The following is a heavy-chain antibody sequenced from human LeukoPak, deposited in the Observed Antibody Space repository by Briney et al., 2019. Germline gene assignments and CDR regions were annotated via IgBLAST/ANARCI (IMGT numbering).Heavy chain of an antibody. V-gene: IGHV1-2*02. CDR3: ARLGCSSTCCYDY. Sequence: ASVKVSCKASGYTFTGYYMHWVRQAPGQGLEWMGWINPNSGGTNYAQKFQGRVTMTRDTSISTAYMELSRLRSDDTAVYYCARLGCSSTCCYDYWGQGTLVTVSS. CDR2: INPNSGGT. J-gene: IGHJ4*02. D-gene: IGHD2-2*01. CDR1: GYTFTGYY.